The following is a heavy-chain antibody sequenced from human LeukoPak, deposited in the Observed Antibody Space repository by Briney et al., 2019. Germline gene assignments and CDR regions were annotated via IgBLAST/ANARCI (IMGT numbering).Heavy chain of an antibody. V-gene: IGHV1-69*13. J-gene: IGHJ4*02. CDR1: GGTFSSYA. Sequence: ASVKVSCKASGGTFSSYAISWVRQAPGQGLEWMGGIIPIFGTANYAQKFQGRVTITADESTSTAYMELSSLRSEDTAVYHCAREPRYSSGYRNYFDYWGQGTLVTVSS. D-gene: IGHD3-22*01. CDR2: IIPIFGTA. CDR3: AREPRYSSGYRNYFDY.